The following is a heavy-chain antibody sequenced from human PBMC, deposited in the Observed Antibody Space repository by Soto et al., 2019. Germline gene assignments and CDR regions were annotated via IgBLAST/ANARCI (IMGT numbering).Heavy chain of an antibody. J-gene: IGHJ6*02. D-gene: IGHD2-2*01. V-gene: IGHV4-39*01. Sequence: PSETLSLTCTVSGGSVSSSSYSWGWIRQPPGKGLEWIGTIYSSEKTYYNPSLMSRVTISVDTSKNQFSLKLSSVTAADTAVYYCARLNGYCISTNCHGYYGMDVWGQGITVIVSS. CDR3: ARLNGYCISTNCHGYYGMDV. CDR1: GGSVSSSSYS. CDR2: IYSSEKT.